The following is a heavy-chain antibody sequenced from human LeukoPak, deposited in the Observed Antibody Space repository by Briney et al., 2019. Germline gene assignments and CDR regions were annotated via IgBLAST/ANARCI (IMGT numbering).Heavy chain of an antibody. CDR1: GDSISSGGYY. Sequence: SQTLSLTCTVSGDSISSGGYYWSWIRQHPGKGLEWIGYIYYSGSTYYNPSLKSRVTISVDTSKNQFSLKLSSVTAADTAVYYCARDGGSDSYGSYYFDYWGQGTLVTVSS. D-gene: IGHD5-18*01. V-gene: IGHV4-31*03. J-gene: IGHJ4*02. CDR2: IYYSGST. CDR3: ARDGGSDSYGSYYFDY.